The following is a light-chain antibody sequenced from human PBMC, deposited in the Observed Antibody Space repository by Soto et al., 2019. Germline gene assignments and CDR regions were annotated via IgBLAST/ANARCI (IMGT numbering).Light chain of an antibody. CDR2: GNI. CDR3: QSYDSSLSGSWV. Sequence: QSVLTQPPSVSGAPGQRVTISCTGSSSNIGAGYDVHWYQQLPGTAPKLLIYGNINRPSGVPDRFSGSKSGTSASLVITGLQAEDEADYYCQSYDSSLSGSWVFGGGTQLTVL. V-gene: IGLV1-40*01. J-gene: IGLJ2*01. CDR1: SSNIGAGYD.